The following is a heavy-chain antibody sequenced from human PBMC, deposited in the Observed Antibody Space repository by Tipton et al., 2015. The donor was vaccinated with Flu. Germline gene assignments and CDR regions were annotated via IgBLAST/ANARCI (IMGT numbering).Heavy chain of an antibody. V-gene: IGHV5-51*01. CDR1: GYSFTSYW. D-gene: IGHD6-19*01. Sequence: VQLVQSGAEVKKPGESLKISCKGSGYSFTSYWIGWVRQMPGKGLEWMGIIYPGDSDTRYSPSFQGQVTISADKSISTAYLQWSSLKASDTAMYYCARTELGYSSGWYEKFGMDIWGQGTTVTVSS. J-gene: IGHJ6*02. CDR3: ARTELGYSSGWYEKFGMDI. CDR2: IYPGDSDT.